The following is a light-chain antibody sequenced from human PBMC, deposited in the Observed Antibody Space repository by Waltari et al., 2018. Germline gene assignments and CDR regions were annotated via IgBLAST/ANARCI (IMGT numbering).Light chain of an antibody. CDR2: DTS. Sequence: EIVLTQSPATLSLSPGERATLSCRASQSVSRYLAWYQQKYGQAPRLLIYDTSNRATGIPARFSGSGSGTDFILTINSVEAEDFAVYYCQERSNWPSWTFGQGTKVEIK. V-gene: IGKV3-11*01. CDR3: QERSNWPSWT. J-gene: IGKJ1*01. CDR1: QSVSRY.